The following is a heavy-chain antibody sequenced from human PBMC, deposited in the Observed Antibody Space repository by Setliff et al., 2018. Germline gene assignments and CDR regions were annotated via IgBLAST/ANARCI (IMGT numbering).Heavy chain of an antibody. CDR2: INHSGST. Sequence: SETLSLTCAVSGGSISSGYYWSWIRQPPGKGLEWIGEINHSGSTNYNPSLKSRVTISVDTSKNQFSLKLSSVTAADTALYYCTVYNTGSSKDHYWGQGTPVTVSS. D-gene: IGHD2-8*02. J-gene: IGHJ4*02. CDR3: TVYNTGSSKDHY. V-gene: IGHV4-34*01. CDR1: GGSISSGYY.